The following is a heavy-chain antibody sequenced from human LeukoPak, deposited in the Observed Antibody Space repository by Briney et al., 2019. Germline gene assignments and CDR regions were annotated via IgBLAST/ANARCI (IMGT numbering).Heavy chain of an antibody. CDR2: ISGSGDAT. J-gene: IGHJ4*02. D-gene: IGHD2-21*02. CDR1: GFTFSSYA. V-gene: IGHV3-23*01. CDR3: TNCARAGGYCYYDY. Sequence: GGSLRLSCAASGFTFSSYAMSWVRQAPGKGLEWVSAISGSGDATYYADSVKDRFTISRDNSKNTLYLQLNSLSAEDTAVYYCTNCARAGGYCYYDYWGQGTLVTVSS.